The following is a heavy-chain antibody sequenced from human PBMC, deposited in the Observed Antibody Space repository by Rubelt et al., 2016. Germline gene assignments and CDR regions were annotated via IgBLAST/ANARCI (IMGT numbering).Heavy chain of an antibody. D-gene: IGHD6-6*01. J-gene: IGHJ6*02. V-gene: IGHV4-59*08. CDR3: ASNTKYSNWHGMNA. CDR1: GGSISSYY. CDR2: IHYSGST. Sequence: QVQLQESGPGLVKSSETLSLTCTVSGGSISSYYWSWIRQPPGKGLEWIAYIHYSGSTKYDPSLKSRVTISVDTSRNQFSLKLSSVTAADTAVDYCASNTKYSNWHGMNAWGQGTTVIVSS.